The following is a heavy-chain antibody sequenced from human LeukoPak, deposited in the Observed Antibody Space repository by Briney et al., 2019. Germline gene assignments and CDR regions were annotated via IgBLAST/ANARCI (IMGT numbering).Heavy chain of an antibody. CDR2: ISYDGNNK. Sequence: GGSLRLSCAASGFAFSTYPMHWVRQAPGKGLEWVTVISYDGNNKYFADSVKGRFTIYRDNSKNTLYLQLNSLRIEDTAIYYCAREGYSDTAGEWLDPWGQGTLVTVSS. D-gene: IGHD3-22*01. CDR1: GFAFSTYP. CDR3: AREGYSDTAGEWLDP. J-gene: IGHJ5*02. V-gene: IGHV3-30-3*01.